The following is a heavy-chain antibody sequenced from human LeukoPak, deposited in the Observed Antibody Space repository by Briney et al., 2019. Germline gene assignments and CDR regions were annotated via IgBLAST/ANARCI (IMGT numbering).Heavy chain of an antibody. J-gene: IGHJ5*02. CDR3: ARDLTLYSGYGYFDP. CDR2: ISGYNGNT. V-gene: IGHV1-18*01. D-gene: IGHD5-12*01. CDR1: GYTFTSYA. Sequence: ASVKVSCKASGYTFTSYAFRWVRQAPGQGLEWMGWISGYNGNTNYAQKLQGRVTMTTDTSTSTAYMELRSLRSDDTAVYYCARDLTLYSGYGYFDPWGQGTLVTVSS.